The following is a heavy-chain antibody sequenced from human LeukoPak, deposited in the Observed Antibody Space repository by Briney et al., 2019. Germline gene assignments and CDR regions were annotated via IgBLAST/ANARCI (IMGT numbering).Heavy chain of an antibody. CDR2: IYSSGST. V-gene: IGHV4-4*07. D-gene: IGHD3-22*01. J-gene: IGHJ5*02. CDR3: ARDTYYYDSSGYL. Sequence: PSETLSLTCTVSGGSISGYYWSWIRQPAGKGLEWIGRIYSSGSTNYNPSLKSRVTMAVNTSMNQFSLKLSSVTATDTAVYYCARDTYYYDSSGYLWGQGTLVTVSS. CDR1: GGSISGYY.